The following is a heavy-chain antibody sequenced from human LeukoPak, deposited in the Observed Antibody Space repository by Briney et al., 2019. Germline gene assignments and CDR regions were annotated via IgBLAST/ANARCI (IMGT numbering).Heavy chain of an antibody. CDR2: ISAYNGNT. Sequence: ASVKVSCKASGYTFTSYGISWVRQAPGQGLEWMGWISAYNGNTNYAQKLQGRVTMTIDTSTSTAYMELRSLRSDDTAVYYCARAYYGPGSGGMDVWGQGTTVTVSS. D-gene: IGHD4-17*01. V-gene: IGHV1-18*01. CDR3: ARAYYGPGSGGMDV. CDR1: GYTFTSYG. J-gene: IGHJ6*02.